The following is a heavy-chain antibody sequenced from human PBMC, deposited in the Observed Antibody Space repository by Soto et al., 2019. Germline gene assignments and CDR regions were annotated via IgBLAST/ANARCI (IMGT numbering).Heavy chain of an antibody. V-gene: IGHV5-10-1*01. Sequence: GESLKISCKGSGYSFTSYWISWVRQMPGKGLEWMGRIDPSDSYTNYSPSFQGHVTISADKSISTAYLQWSSLKASDTAMYYCASSPRGYCSSTSCRELGNYYGIDVWGQWTTVTVSS. CDR2: IDPSDSYT. D-gene: IGHD2-2*01. CDR3: ASSPRGYCSSTSCRELGNYYGIDV. J-gene: IGHJ6*02. CDR1: GYSFTSYW.